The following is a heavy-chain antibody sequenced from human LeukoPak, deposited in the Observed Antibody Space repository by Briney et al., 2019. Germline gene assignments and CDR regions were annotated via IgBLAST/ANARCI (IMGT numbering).Heavy chain of an antibody. CDR3: ARGRGVVVPAASTPAFDY. V-gene: IGHV3-30-3*01. CDR1: GFTFSSYA. CDR2: ISYDGSNK. D-gene: IGHD2-2*01. Sequence: GGSLRLSCAASGFTFSSYAMHWVRQAPGKGLEWVAVISYDGSNKYYADSVKGRFTISRDNSKNTLYLQMNSLRAEDTAVYYCARGRGVVVPAASTPAFDYWGQGTLVTVSS. J-gene: IGHJ4*02.